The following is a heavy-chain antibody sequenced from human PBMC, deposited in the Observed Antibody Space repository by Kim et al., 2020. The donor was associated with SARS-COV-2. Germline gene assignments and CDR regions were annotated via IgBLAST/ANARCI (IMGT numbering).Heavy chain of an antibody. V-gene: IGHV3-21*01. D-gene: IGHD1-7*01. CDR3: ARGGTTTFIVDY. Sequence: YYAYSVKGRFTISRDNAKNSLYLQMNSLRAEDTAVYYCARGGTTTFIVDYWGQGTLVTVSS. J-gene: IGHJ4*02.